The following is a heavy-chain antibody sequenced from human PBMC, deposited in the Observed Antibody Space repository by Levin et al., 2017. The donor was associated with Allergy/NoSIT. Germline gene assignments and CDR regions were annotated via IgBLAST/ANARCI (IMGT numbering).Heavy chain of an antibody. CDR2: ITSDATNK. CDR1: GLSFSDYG. Sequence: GGSLRLSCSVSGLSFSDYGMHWVRQAPDSGLEWVTLITSDATNKFYADSVKGRFIVSRDNSRNLLYLQLNSLRPEDTAVYYCASRGSFDHWGQGTLVNVSS. CDR3: ASRGSFDH. V-gene: IGHV3-30*03. J-gene: IGHJ4*02. D-gene: IGHD3-10*01.